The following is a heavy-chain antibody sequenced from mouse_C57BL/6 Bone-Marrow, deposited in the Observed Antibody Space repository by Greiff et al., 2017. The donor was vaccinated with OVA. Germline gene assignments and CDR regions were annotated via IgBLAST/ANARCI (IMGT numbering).Heavy chain of an antibody. CDR2: IDPETGGT. J-gene: IGHJ4*01. Sequence: VKLMESGAELVRPGASVTLSCKASGYTFTDYEMHWVKQTPVHGLEWIGAIDPETGGTAYNQKFKGKAILTADKSSSTAYMELRSLTSEDSAVYYCTRGAHSFAMDYWGQGTSVTVSS. CDR1: GYTFTDYE. CDR3: TRGAHSFAMDY. V-gene: IGHV1-15*01.